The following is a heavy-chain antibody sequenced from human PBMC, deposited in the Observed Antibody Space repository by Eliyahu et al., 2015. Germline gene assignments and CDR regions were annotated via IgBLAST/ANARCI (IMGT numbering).Heavy chain of an antibody. CDR2: IRSKTFGGTT. CDR3: TRYGGSPDY. V-gene: IGHV3-49*03. Sequence: EVQVVESGGGLVEAGRSLRLSCTTSGFTFGNFAISWFRQAPGKGLGWVGFIRSKTFGGTTEYATSVKGRFTISRDDSKTVAYLQMNSLKIEDTAVYYCTRYGGSPDYWGQGTLVTVSS. D-gene: IGHD6-6*01. CDR1: GFTFGNFA. J-gene: IGHJ4*02.